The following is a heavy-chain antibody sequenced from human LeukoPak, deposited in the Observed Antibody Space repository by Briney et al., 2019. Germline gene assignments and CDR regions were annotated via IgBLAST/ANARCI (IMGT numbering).Heavy chain of an antibody. D-gene: IGHD6-19*01. Sequence: GGSLRLSCAASGFTFSSYWMHWVRQAPGKGLVWVSRINSDGSSTSYADSVKGRFTISRDNAKNTLYLQMNSLRAEDTAVYYCARDRDVVAVAGIAAFDIWGQGTMVTVSS. CDR2: INSDGSST. V-gene: IGHV3-74*01. CDR1: GFTFSSYW. CDR3: ARDRDVVAVAGIAAFDI. J-gene: IGHJ3*02.